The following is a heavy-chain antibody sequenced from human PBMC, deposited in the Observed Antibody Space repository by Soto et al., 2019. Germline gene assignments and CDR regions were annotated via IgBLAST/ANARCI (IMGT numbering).Heavy chain of an antibody. D-gene: IGHD3-3*01. Sequence: QVQLQQWGAGLLKPSETLSLTCAVYGGSFSGYYWSWIRQPPGKGLEWIGEINHSGSTNYNPSLKSRVTISVDTSKNQFSLKLSSVTAADTALYYCARGSGYYYYFDYWGQGTLVTVSS. CDR2: INHSGST. CDR3: ARGSGYYYYFDY. CDR1: GGSFSGYY. J-gene: IGHJ4*02. V-gene: IGHV4-34*01.